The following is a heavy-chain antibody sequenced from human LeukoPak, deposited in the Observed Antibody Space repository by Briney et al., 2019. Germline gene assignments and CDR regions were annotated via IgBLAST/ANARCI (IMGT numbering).Heavy chain of an antibody. CDR2: ISAYNGNT. Sequence: ASVKVSCKASGGTFSSYAISWVRQAPGQGLEWMGWISAYNGNTNYAQKLQGRVTMTTDTSTSTAYMELRSLRSDDTAVYYCARDSTMVRGVPMRFDPWGQGTLVTVSS. CDR1: GGTFSSYA. V-gene: IGHV1-18*01. D-gene: IGHD3-10*01. CDR3: ARDSTMVRGVPMRFDP. J-gene: IGHJ5*02.